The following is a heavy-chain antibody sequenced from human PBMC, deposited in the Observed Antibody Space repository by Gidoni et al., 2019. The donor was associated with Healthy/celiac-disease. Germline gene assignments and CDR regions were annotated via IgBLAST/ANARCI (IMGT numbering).Heavy chain of an antibody. Sequence: EVQLVESGGGLIQPGGSLRLSCAASGFTVSSNYMSWVRQAPGKGLEWVSVIYSGGSTYYADSVKGRFTISRDNSKPTLYLQMNSLRAEDTAVYYCARDSSGYSGFFDYWGQGTLVTVSS. V-gene: IGHV3-53*01. CDR1: GFTVSSNY. J-gene: IGHJ4*02. CDR2: IYSGGST. CDR3: ARDSSGYSGFFDY. D-gene: IGHD3-22*01.